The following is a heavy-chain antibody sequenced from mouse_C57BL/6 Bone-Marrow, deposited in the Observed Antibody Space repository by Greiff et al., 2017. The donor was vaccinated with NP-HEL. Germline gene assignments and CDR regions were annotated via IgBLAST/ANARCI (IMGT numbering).Heavy chain of an antibody. Sequence: EVQLQQSGAELVKPGASVKLSCPASGFNIKDYYMHWVTQRTEQGLEWIGRLDPEDGETKYAPKFQGKATITADTSSNTAYLQLSILTSEDTAVYYCASPMVTTTWYYFDYWGQGTTLTVSS. D-gene: IGHD2-2*01. J-gene: IGHJ2*01. CDR3: ASPMVTTTWYYFDY. V-gene: IGHV14-2*01. CDR1: GFNIKDYY. CDR2: LDPEDGET.